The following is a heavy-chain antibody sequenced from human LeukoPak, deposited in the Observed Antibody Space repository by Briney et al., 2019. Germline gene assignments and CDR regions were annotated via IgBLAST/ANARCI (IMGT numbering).Heavy chain of an antibody. CDR2: ISSSSSYI. CDR3: ARGITIFGVAALDY. CDR1: GFTFSSYS. J-gene: IGHJ4*02. V-gene: IGHV3-21*01. Sequence: GGSLRLSCAASGFTFSSYSMNWVRQAPGKGLEWVSSISSSSSYIYYADSVKGRFTISRDNAKNSLYLQMNSLRAEDTAVYYCARGITIFGVAALDYWGQGTLVTVSS. D-gene: IGHD3-3*01.